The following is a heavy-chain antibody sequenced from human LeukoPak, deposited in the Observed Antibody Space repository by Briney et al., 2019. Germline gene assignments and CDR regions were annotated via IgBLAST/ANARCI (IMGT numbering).Heavy chain of an antibody. CDR3: ARVSTHGWYFDY. Sequence: GGSLRLSCAASGFTFSTYEMTWVRQAPGKGLEWVSYTSSSGSTIYYADSVRGRFTMSRDNAKNPLYLQMNSLRAEDTAVYYCARVSTHGWYFDYWGQGTLVTVSA. CDR1: GFTFSTYE. J-gene: IGHJ4*02. V-gene: IGHV3-48*03. CDR2: TSSSGSTI. D-gene: IGHD5/OR15-5a*01.